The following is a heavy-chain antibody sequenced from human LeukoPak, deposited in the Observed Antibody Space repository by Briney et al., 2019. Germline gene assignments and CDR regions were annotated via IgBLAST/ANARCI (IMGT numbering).Heavy chain of an antibody. V-gene: IGHV3-30*02. CDR1: GFTFSSYG. CDR2: IRYDGSNK. D-gene: IGHD5-12*01. J-gene: IGHJ4*02. Sequence: GGSLRLSCAASGFTFSSYGMHWVRQAPGKGLEWVAFIRYDGSNKYYADSVKGRFTISRDNSKNTLYLQMNSLRAEDTAVYYCAKDPPWIKALGYWGQGTLVTVSS. CDR3: AKDPPWIKALGY.